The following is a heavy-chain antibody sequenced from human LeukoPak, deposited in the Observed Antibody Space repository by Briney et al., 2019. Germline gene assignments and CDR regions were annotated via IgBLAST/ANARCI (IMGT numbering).Heavy chain of an antibody. D-gene: IGHD2-2*01. CDR1: GFTFSSYS. CDR2: ISSSSSTI. CDR3: AREGYCSSTSCPNYYYYGMDV. Sequence: GGSLRLSCAASGFTFSSYSMNWVRQAPGKGLEWVSYISSSSSTIYYADSVEGRFTISRDNAKNSLYLQMNSLRDEDTAVYYCAREGYCSSTSCPNYYYYGMDVWGQGTTVTVSS. J-gene: IGHJ6*02. V-gene: IGHV3-48*02.